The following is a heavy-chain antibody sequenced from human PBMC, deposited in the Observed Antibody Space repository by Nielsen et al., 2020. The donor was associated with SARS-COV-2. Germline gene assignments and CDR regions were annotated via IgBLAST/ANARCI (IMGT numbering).Heavy chain of an antibody. Sequence: VQVSCKASGYTFPSYGISWVRQAPGQGLEWMGWISAYNGNTNYAQKFQGRVTMTRNTSISTAYMELSSLRSEDTAVYYCARRDPSGYWGQGTLVTVSS. CDR1: GYTFPSYG. J-gene: IGHJ4*02. CDR2: ISAYNGNT. V-gene: IGHV1-18*01. CDR3: ARRDPSGY. D-gene: IGHD3-10*01.